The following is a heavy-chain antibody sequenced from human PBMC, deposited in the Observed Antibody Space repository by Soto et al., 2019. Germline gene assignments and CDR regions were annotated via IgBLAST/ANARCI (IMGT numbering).Heavy chain of an antibody. CDR1: GFTVSSNY. J-gene: IGHJ4*02. Sequence: GGSLRLSCAVSGFTVSSNYMSWVRQAPGKGLEWVSLIDSGASTYYADSVKGRFSISRDNSKNTLFLQMNSLRAEDTAVYYCARDDHPIDYFGQVTLVTVSS. V-gene: IGHV3-66*01. CDR2: IDSGAST. CDR3: ARDDHPIDY.